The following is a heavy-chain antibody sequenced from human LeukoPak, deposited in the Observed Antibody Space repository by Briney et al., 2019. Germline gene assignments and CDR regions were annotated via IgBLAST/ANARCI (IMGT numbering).Heavy chain of an antibody. Sequence: GGSLRLSCAASGFTFSSYGMHWVRQAPGKGLEWVAFIRYDGSNKYYADSVKGRFTISRDNSKNTLYLQMNSLRAEDTAVYYCARDQGYDSRGYYYPYHFDCWGQGTLVTVSS. CDR2: IRYDGSNK. CDR1: GFTFSSYG. J-gene: IGHJ4*02. CDR3: ARDQGYDSRGYYYPYHFDC. D-gene: IGHD3-22*01. V-gene: IGHV3-30*02.